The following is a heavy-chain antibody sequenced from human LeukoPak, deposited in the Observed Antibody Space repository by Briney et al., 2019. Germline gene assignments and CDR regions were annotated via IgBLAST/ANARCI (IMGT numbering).Heavy chain of an antibody. V-gene: IGHV3-21*01. CDR3: ARDAYYGSGFDY. Sequence: GGSLRLSCAASGFTFSSYYINWVRQAPGKGLEWVSSISSSSSSIYYADSVKGRLTISRDNAKNSLHLQMNSLRAEDTAVYYRARDAYYGSGFDYWGQGTLITVSS. CDR1: GFTFSSYY. D-gene: IGHD3-10*01. CDR2: ISSSSSSI. J-gene: IGHJ4*02.